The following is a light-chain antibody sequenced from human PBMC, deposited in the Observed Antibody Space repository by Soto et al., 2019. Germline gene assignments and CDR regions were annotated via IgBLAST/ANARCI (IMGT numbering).Light chain of an antibody. CDR2: GAS. CDR3: QQYGSSPPT. V-gene: IGKV3-20*01. Sequence: EIVLTQSPGTLSLSPGERATLSCRASQTVRNNYLAWYQQKPGQAPRLVIYGASNRATGIPDRFSASGSGTDFTLTITSLEPEDFAVYYCQQYGSSPPTFGQGTKVDIK. J-gene: IGKJ1*01. CDR1: QTVRNNY.